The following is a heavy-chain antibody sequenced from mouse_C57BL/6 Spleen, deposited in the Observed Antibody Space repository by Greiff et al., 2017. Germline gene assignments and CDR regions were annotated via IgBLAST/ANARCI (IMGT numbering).Heavy chain of an antibody. CDR2: INPGSGGT. V-gene: IGHV1-54*01. Sequence: QVQLQQSGAELVRPGTSVKVSCKASGYAFTNYLIEWVKQRPGQGLEWIGVINPGSGGTNYNEKFKGKATLTADKSSSIAYMQLSSLTSEDSAVYFCARGGDDGYYVWAMNYGGQGPSAPVS. CDR3: ARGGDDGYYVWAMNY. J-gene: IGHJ4*01. D-gene: IGHD2-3*01. CDR1: GYAFTNYL.